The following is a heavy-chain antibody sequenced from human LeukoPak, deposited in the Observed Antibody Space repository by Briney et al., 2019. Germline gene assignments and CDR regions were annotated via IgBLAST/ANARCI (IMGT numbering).Heavy chain of an antibody. D-gene: IGHD3-22*01. CDR3: ARLVSSAHFDY. J-gene: IGHJ4*02. CDR2: IYYSGST. Sequence: PSETLSLTCTVSGGSISSSSYYWGWIRQPPGEGLEWIGSIYYSGSTYYNPSLKSRVTISVDTSKNQFSLKLSSVTAADTAVYYCARLVSSAHFDYWGQGTLVTVSS. CDR1: GGSISSSSYY. V-gene: IGHV4-39*01.